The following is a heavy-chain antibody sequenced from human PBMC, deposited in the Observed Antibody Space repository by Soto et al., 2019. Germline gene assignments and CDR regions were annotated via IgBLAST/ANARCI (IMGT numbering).Heavy chain of an antibody. Sequence: GESLKISCKPSGHSFTSYWIGWVRQMPGKGLEWMGIIYPGDSDTSYSPSFQGQVTIPADKSIRTAYPQWSSLKASDTAMYYCARVADYGDYTANYYGMDVWGQGTTVTVAS. CDR1: GHSFTSYW. J-gene: IGHJ6*02. V-gene: IGHV5-51*01. CDR3: ARVADYGDYTANYYGMDV. CDR2: IYPGDSDT. D-gene: IGHD4-17*01.